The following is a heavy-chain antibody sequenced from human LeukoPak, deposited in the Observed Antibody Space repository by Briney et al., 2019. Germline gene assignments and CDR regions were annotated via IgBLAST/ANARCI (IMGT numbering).Heavy chain of an antibody. CDR2: IYHSGST. CDR3: ARGPPYYDFWSGYYRGYYYGMDV. V-gene: IGHV4-30-2*01. Sequence: PSETLSLTCAVSGGSISSGGYSWSWIRQPPGKGLEWIGYIYHSGSTYYNPSLKSRVTISVDRSKNQFSLKLSSVTAADTAVYYCARGPPYYDFWSGYYRGYYYGMDVWGQGTTVTVSS. J-gene: IGHJ6*02. D-gene: IGHD3-3*01. CDR1: GGSISSGGYS.